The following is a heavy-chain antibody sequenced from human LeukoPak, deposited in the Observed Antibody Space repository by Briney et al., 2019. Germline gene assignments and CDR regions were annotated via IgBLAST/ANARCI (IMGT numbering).Heavy chain of an antibody. Sequence: SETLSLTCTVSGGSISSYYWSWIRQPPGKGLEWIGYIYYSGSTNYNPSLKSRVTISVDTSKNQFSLKLSSVTAADTAVYYCAREGEAAAGLDYWGQGTLVTVSS. D-gene: IGHD6-13*01. J-gene: IGHJ4*02. CDR3: AREGEAAAGLDY. CDR1: GGSISSYY. V-gene: IGHV4-59*12. CDR2: IYYSGST.